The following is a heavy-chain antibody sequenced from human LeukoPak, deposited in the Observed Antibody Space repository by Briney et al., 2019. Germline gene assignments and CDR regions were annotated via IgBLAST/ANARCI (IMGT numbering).Heavy chain of an antibody. Sequence: GGSLRLSCAASGFTFSSYSMNWVRQAPGKGLEWVSSISSSSSYIYYADSVKGRFTVSRDNSKNTLYLQMNSLRAEDTAVYYCAKDSRLILWFGELLDRHDYFDYWGQGTLVTVSS. CDR1: GFTFSSYS. CDR2: ISSSSSYI. J-gene: IGHJ4*02. V-gene: IGHV3-21*04. CDR3: AKDSRLILWFGELLDRHDYFDY. D-gene: IGHD3-10*01.